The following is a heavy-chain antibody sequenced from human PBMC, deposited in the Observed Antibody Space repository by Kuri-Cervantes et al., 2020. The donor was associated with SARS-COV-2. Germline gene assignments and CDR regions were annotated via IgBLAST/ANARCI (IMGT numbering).Heavy chain of an antibody. CDR1: GFTVSSNY. CDR3: VREKGGWLQGDY. D-gene: IGHD5-24*01. Sequence: GGSLRLSCAASGFTVSSNYMSWVRQAPGKGLEWVSGINWNGGSTGYADPVKGRFTISRDNAKNSLYLQMDSLRAEDTAVYYRVREKGGWLQGDYWGQGTLVTVSS. J-gene: IGHJ4*02. CDR2: INWNGGST. V-gene: IGHV3-20*04.